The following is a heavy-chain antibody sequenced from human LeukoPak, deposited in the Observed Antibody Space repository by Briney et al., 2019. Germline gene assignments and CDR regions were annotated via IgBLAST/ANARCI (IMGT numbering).Heavy chain of an antibody. Sequence: GGSLRLSCAASGFTFSNYGMHWVRQAPGKGLEWVAVISYDGSRKYYADSAKGRFTISRDNSENTLYLHMNSLRAEDTAVFYCARDRGYDFWSGPHAEYYGMDVWGQGTTVTVSS. CDR1: GFTFSNYG. J-gene: IGHJ6*02. D-gene: IGHD3-3*01. CDR3: ARDRGYDFWSGPHAEYYGMDV. CDR2: ISYDGSRK. V-gene: IGHV3-30-3*01.